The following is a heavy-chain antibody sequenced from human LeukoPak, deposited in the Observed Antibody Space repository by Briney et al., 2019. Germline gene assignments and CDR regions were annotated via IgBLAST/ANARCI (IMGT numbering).Heavy chain of an antibody. J-gene: IGHJ4*02. V-gene: IGHV4-59*01. CDR3: ARGERWLQLNYFDY. D-gene: IGHD5-24*01. Sequence: SETLSLTCTVSGGSISSYYWSWIRQPPGKGLEWIGYIYYSGSTNYNPSLKSRVTLSVDTSKNQFSLKLRSVTAADTAVYYCARGERWLQLNYFDYWGQGTLVTVSS. CDR1: GGSISSYY. CDR2: IYYSGST.